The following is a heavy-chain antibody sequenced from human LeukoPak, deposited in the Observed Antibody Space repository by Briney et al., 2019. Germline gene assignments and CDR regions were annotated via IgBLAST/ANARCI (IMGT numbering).Heavy chain of an antibody. V-gene: IGHV4-59*12. D-gene: IGHD3-10*01. CDR2: IYYSGST. CDR1: GGSISNYY. J-gene: IGHJ4*02. Sequence: PSETLSLTCTVSGGSISNYYWSWIRQPPGKGLEWIGYIYYSGSTTYNPPLKSRVTISIDMSKNQLSLKLSSVTAADTAVYYCARSYGSGSYFDYWGQGTLVTVSS. CDR3: ARSYGSGSYFDY.